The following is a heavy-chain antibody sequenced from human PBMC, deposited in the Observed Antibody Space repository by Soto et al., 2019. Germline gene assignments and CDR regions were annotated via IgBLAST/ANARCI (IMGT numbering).Heavy chain of an antibody. D-gene: IGHD3-3*01. CDR1: GFTFSSYS. J-gene: IGHJ4*02. Sequence: GGSLRLSCAASGFTFSSYSMNWVRQAPGKGLEWVSYISSRRSTIYYADSVKGRFTISRDNAKNSLYLQMNSLRAEDTAVYYCATPPITIFGVVPFRYWGQGTLVTVS. CDR3: ATPPITIFGVVPFRY. CDR2: ISSRRSTI. V-gene: IGHV3-48*01.